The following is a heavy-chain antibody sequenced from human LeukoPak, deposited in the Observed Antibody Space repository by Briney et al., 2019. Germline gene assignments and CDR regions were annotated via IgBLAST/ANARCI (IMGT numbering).Heavy chain of an antibody. CDR2: ISDSGGST. CDR3: ARANSGASLDS. J-gene: IGHJ4*02. CDR1: GFTFSSYA. D-gene: IGHD6-25*01. V-gene: IGHV3-23*01. Sequence: GGSLRLSCAASGFTFSSYAMSWVRQAPGKGLEWVSAISDSGGSTYYADFVKGRFTISRDNSKNTLYLQMNSLRAEDTAVYYCARANSGASLDSWGQGTLVTVSP.